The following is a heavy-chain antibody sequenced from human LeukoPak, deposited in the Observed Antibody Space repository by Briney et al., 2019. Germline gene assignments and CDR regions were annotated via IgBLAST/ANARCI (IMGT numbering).Heavy chain of an antibody. CDR2: FHNSGTS. Sequence: SETLSLTCTVSDDSISDYYRGWIRQPPGKGLEWIGYFHNSGTSTYNPSLKSRVTISAATSKNQLSLKLNSPTAAATAVYYCTRGAGWLIDYWGQGILVTVSS. CDR1: DDSISDYY. CDR3: TRGAGWLIDY. D-gene: IGHD3-16*01. V-gene: IGHV4-59*01. J-gene: IGHJ4*02.